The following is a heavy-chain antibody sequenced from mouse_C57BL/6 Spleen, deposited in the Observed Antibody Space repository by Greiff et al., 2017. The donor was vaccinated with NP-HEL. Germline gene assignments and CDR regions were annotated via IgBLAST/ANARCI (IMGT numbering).Heavy chain of an antibody. D-gene: IGHD2-4*01. CDR2: IDPANGNT. J-gene: IGHJ2*01. CDR1: GFNIKNTY. V-gene: IGHV14-3*01. Sequence: EVQLVESVAELVRPGASVKLSCTASGFNIKNTYMHWVKQRPEQGLEWIGRIDPANGNTKYAPKFQGKATITADTSSNTAYLQLSSLTSEDTAIYYCARNFYYDYGGYFDYWGQGTTLTVSS. CDR3: ARNFYYDYGGYFDY.